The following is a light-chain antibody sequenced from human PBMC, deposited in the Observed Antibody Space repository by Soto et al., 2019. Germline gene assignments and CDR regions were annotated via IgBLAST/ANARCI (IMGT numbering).Light chain of an antibody. Sequence: QFALTQPPSASGSPGQSVTISCTGTSSDIGGYNYVSWYQQHPGKAPKLMIYDVNKRPSGVPDRFSGSKSGNTASLTVSGLQSEDEADYYCSSYAGSNNLIFGGGTQLTVL. CDR2: DVN. V-gene: IGLV2-8*01. CDR3: SSYAGSNNLI. CDR1: SSDIGGYNY. J-gene: IGLJ2*01.